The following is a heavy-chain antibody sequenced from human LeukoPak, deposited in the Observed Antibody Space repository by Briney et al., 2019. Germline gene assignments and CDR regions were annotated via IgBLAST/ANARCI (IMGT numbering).Heavy chain of an antibody. J-gene: IGHJ5*02. V-gene: IGHV4-59*01. Sequence: SETLSLTCTVSGGSISSYYWSWIRQPPGKGLEWIGYIYYSGSTNHNPSLKSRVTISVDTSKNQFSLKLSSVTAADTAVYYCARDLGGVEANWFDPWGQGTLVTVSS. D-gene: IGHD3-16*01. CDR1: GGSISSYY. CDR3: ARDLGGVEANWFDP. CDR2: IYYSGST.